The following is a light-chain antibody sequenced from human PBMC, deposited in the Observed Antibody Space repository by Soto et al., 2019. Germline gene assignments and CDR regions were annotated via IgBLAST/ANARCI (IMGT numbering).Light chain of an antibody. Sequence: ETVLTQSPATLSLSPGERATLSCRASQSVSYHLAWYQQKPGQAPRLLIYGASNRATGIPARFSVSGSGTDFTLPISSLEPEDFAVYYCQKRTNWAYTFGQGTKLEIK. V-gene: IGKV3-11*01. CDR1: QSVSYH. CDR2: GAS. CDR3: QKRTNWAYT. J-gene: IGKJ2*01.